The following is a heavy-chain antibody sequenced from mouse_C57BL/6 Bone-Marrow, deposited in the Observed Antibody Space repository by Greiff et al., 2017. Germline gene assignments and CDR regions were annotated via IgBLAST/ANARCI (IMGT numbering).Heavy chain of an antibody. CDR2: IDPETGGT. V-gene: IGHV1-15*01. J-gene: IGHJ2*01. Sequence: LVESGAELVRPGASVTLSCKASGYTFTDYEMHWVKQTPVHGLEWIGAIDPETGGTAYNQKFKGKAILTADKSSSTAYMELRSLTSEDSAVYYCQLGGFDYWGQGTTLTVSS. CDR1: GYTFTDYE. D-gene: IGHD4-1*02. CDR3: QLGGFDY.